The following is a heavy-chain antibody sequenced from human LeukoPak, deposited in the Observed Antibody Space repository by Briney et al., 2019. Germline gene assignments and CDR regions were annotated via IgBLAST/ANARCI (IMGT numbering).Heavy chain of an antibody. CDR3: AKGMDTVLRHFDYLLPIDN. CDR2: IYYSGSS. V-gene: IGHV4-39*01. Sequence: KASETLSLTCSVSGGSISSSSSYWGWIRQPPGKGLEWIGSIYYSGSSFDNPALKSRVTISVDTSKNQFSLKLSSVTAADTAVYYCAKGMDTVLRHFDYLLPIDNWGQGILVTVSS. J-gene: IGHJ4*02. D-gene: IGHD3-9*01. CDR1: GGSISSSSSY.